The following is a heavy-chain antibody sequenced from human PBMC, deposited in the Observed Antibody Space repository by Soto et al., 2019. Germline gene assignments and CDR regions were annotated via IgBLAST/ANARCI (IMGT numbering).Heavy chain of an antibody. J-gene: IGHJ6*02. D-gene: IGHD6-6*01. CDR1: GYTFTSYD. Sequence: QVQLVQSGAEVKKPGASVKVSCKASGYTFTSYDINWVRQATGQGLEWMGWMNPNSGNTGYAQKSLGRDTMPKNTTRSKDYMELSSLRSDDRAVYYCARGPSVYYYYYYGMDVWGQGTTVTVSS. CDR2: MNPNSGNT. V-gene: IGHV1-8*01. CDR3: ARGPSVYYYYYYGMDV.